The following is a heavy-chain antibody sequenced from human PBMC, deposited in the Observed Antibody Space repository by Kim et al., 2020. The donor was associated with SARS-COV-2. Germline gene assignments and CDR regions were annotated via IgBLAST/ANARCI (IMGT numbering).Heavy chain of an antibody. CDR3: ARGRPLEGIVVVPAALPGTFGDY. D-gene: IGHD2-2*01. V-gene: IGHV3-11*01. Sequence: GGSLRLSCAASGFTFSDYYMSWIRQAPGKGLEWVSYISSSGSTIYYADSVKGRFTISRDNAKNSLYLQMNSLRAEDTAVYYCARGRPLEGIVVVPAALPGTFGDYWGQGTLVTVSS. J-gene: IGHJ4*02. CDR2: ISSSGSTI. CDR1: GFTFSDYY.